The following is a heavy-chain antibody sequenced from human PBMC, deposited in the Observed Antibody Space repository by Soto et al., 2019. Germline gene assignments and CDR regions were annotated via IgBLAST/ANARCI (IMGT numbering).Heavy chain of an antibody. CDR1: GYTFSSYG. CDR3: ARQSYSSYYSDY. V-gene: IGHV1-18*03. D-gene: IGHD6-13*01. J-gene: IGHJ4*02. CDR2: ISAYNGST. Sequence: GASVKVSCKASGYTFSSYGISWVRQAPGQGLEWMGWISAYNGSTYYANSVKGRFTISRDNSKNTLYLQMGSLRAEDMAVYYCARQSYSSYYSDYWGQGTLVTVSS.